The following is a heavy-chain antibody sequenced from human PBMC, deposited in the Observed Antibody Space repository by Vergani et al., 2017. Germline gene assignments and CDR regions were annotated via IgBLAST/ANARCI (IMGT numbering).Heavy chain of an antibody. CDR1: GFTFSSYG. D-gene: IGHD3-22*01. CDR2: ISYDGSNK. V-gene: IGHV3-30*18. CDR3: AKDYLYYDSSGYYEGGDAFDI. J-gene: IGHJ3*02. Sequence: QVQLVESGGGVVQPGRSLRLSCAASGFTFSSYGMHWVRQAPGKGLEWVAVISYDGSNKYYADSVKGRFTISRDNSKNTLYLQMNSLRAEDTAVYYCAKDYLYYDSSGYYEGGDAFDIWGQGTMVTVSS.